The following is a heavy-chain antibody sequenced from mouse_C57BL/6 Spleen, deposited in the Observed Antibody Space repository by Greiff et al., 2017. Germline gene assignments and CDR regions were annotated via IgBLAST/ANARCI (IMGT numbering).Heavy chain of an antibody. D-gene: IGHD4-1*01. J-gene: IGHJ4*01. V-gene: IGHV5-17*01. CDR2: ISSGSSTI. Sequence: EVKVVESGGGLVKPGGSLKLSCAASGFTFSDYGMHWVRQAPEKGLEWVAYISSGSSTIYYADTVKGRFTISRDNAKNTLFLQMTSLRSEDTAMYYCARDWDRYAMDYWGQGTSVTVSS. CDR1: GFTFSDYG. CDR3: ARDWDRYAMDY.